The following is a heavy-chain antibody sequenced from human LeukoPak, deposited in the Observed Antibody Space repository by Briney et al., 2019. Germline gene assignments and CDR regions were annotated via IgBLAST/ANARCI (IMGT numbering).Heavy chain of an antibody. CDR3: AREGSGYYSYYYYGMDV. J-gene: IGHJ6*02. D-gene: IGHD3-22*01. CDR2: ISGSGPST. Sequence: GGSLRLSCAASGFTFQNYAMSWVRQAPGKGLEWASSISGSGPSTDYADSVKGRFTISRDNAKNSLYLQMNSLRDEDTAVYYCAREGSGYYSYYYYGMDVWGQGTTVTVSS. CDR1: GFTFQNYA. V-gene: IGHV3-23*01.